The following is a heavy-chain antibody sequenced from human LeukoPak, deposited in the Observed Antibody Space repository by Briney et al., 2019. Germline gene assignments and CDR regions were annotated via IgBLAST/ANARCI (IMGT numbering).Heavy chain of an antibody. CDR2: ISSSSSTI. CDR1: GFTFSSYS. CDR3: ARGGNIVVVPAATFDY. Sequence: PGGSLRLSCAASGFTFSSYSMNWVRQAPGKGLEWVSYISSSSSTIYYADSVKGRFTISRDNAKNSLYLQMNSLRAEDTAVYYCARGGNIVVVPAATFDYWGQGTLVTVSS. D-gene: IGHD2-2*01. V-gene: IGHV3-48*04. J-gene: IGHJ4*02.